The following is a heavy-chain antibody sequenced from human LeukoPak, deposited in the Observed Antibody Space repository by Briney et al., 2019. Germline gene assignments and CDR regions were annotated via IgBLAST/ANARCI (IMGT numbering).Heavy chain of an antibody. J-gene: IGHJ6*03. Sequence: SETLSLTCTVSGGSISSYYWSWIRQPAGKGLEWIGRIYTSGSTNYNPSLKSRVTMSVDTSKNQFSLKLSSVTAADTAVYYCARAKFSAYTGNPGARKSSYDMDVWGKGTTVTVSS. D-gene: IGHD1-26*01. V-gene: IGHV4-4*07. CDR3: ARAKFSAYTGNPGARKSSYDMDV. CDR1: GGSISSYY. CDR2: IYTSGST.